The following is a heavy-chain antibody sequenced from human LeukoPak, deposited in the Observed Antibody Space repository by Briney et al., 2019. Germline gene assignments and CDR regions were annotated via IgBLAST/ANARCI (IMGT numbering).Heavy chain of an antibody. J-gene: IGHJ6*03. CDR2: ISGSGGST. D-gene: IGHD4-11*01. V-gene: IGHV3-23*01. CDR3: AKDPGLHYYYYYYMDV. CDR1: GFTFSSYA. Sequence: PGGSLRLSCAASGFTFSSYAMNWVRQAPGKGLEWVSVISGSGGSTYYADSAKGRFTISRDNSKNTLYLQMNSLRAEDTAVYYCAKDPGLHYYYYYYMDVWGKGTTVTVSS.